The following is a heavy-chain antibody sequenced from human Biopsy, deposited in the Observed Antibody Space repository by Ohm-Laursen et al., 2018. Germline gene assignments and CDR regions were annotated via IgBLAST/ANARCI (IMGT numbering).Heavy chain of an antibody. D-gene: IGHD3-22*01. CDR3: GRREVVITHDAFDT. CDR2: IYFTGRT. J-gene: IGHJ3*02. V-gene: IGHV4-59*08. Sequence: TLSLTCTVSGGPIDSYYWSWIRQPPGKALEWFGYIYFTGRTCYNPSLKSRVIMSVNTSKNQFSLKLNSVTAADTAVYYCGRREVVITHDAFDTWGQGTMVTVSS. CDR1: GGPIDSYY.